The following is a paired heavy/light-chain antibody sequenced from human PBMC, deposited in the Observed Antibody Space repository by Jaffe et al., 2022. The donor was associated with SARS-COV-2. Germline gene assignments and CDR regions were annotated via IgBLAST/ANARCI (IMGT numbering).Heavy chain of an antibody. CDR1: GFRFSDYS. Sequence: EVQLVVSGGGLVQPGGSLRLSCAASGFRFSDYSMSWIRQPPGKGLEWVANINQDGSEKYHVDSVKGRFTISRDSAESSVYLQMNSLRGEDTAVYYCAGGGGGVWGQGTMVTVSS. CDR3: AGGGGGV. CDR2: INQDGSEK. D-gene: IGHD3-16*01. V-gene: IGHV3-7*03. J-gene: IGHJ6*02.
Light chain of an antibody. CDR2: RVS. CDR3: MQGTHWPHT. J-gene: IGKJ2*01. V-gene: IGKV2-30*01. Sequence: DVVMTQSPLSLPVTLGQPASISCRSSQSLVYSDGNSYLDWFQQRPGQSPRRLIYRVSNRDSGVPDRFSGSGSGTDFTLRISRVDAEDVGVYYCMQGTHWPHTFGQGTKLEIK. CDR1: QSLVYSDGNSY.